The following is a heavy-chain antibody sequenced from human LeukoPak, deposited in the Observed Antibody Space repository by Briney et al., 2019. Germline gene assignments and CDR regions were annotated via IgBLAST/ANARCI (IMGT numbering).Heavy chain of an antibody. CDR3: ARRKGGGSCCYDAFDI. CDR2: IYYSGST. V-gene: IGHV4-59*08. Sequence: SETLSLTCTVSGGSISSYYWSWIRQPPGKGLEWIGYIYYSGSTNYSPSLKSRVTMSVDTSKNQFSLKLSSVTAADTAVYYCARRKGGGSCCYDAFDIWGQGTMVTVSS. J-gene: IGHJ3*02. CDR1: GGSISSYY. D-gene: IGHD2-15*01.